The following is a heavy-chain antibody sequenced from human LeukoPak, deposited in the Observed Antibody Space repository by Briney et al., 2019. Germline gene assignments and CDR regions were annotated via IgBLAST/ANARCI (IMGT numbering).Heavy chain of an antibody. CDR3: AKDGTIAVAGPGYYFDY. V-gene: IGHV3-7*03. CDR1: GFTFSSYW. CDR2: IKQDGSEK. J-gene: IGHJ4*02. D-gene: IGHD6-19*01. Sequence: PGGSLRLSCAASGFTFSSYWMSWVRQAPGKGLEWVANIKQDGSEKYYVDSVKGRFTISRDNAKNSLYLQMNSLRAEDTAVYYCAKDGTIAVAGPGYYFDYWGQGTLVTVSS.